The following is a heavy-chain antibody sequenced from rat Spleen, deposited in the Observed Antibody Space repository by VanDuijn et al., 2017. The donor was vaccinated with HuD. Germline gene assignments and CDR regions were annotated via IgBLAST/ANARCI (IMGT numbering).Heavy chain of an antibody. CDR1: GFTFNNHW. CDR3: ARTTYDYFDY. Sequence: EVQLVESGGGLVQPGRSLKLSCVASGFTFNNHWMSWIRQAPGKGLEWVASISNSGGSIYYPDSVKGRFTISRDNAQNTLYLQMNSLRSEDTATYYCARTTYDYFDYWGQGVMVTVSS. V-gene: IGHV5-31*01. CDR2: ISNSGGSI. J-gene: IGHJ2*01. D-gene: IGHD2-1*01.